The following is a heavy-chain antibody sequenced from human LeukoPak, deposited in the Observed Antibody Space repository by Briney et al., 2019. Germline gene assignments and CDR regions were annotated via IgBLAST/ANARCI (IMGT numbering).Heavy chain of an antibody. Sequence: SETLSLTCTVSGGSFSSGNYYWSWIRQPPGKGLDWIGYIYYSGSTNYNPSLKSRVTISVDTSKNQFSLRLSSVTAADTAVYYCARGAVTYAFDYWGQGTLVTVSS. D-gene: IGHD4-17*01. V-gene: IGHV4-61*01. CDR3: ARGAVTYAFDY. J-gene: IGHJ4*02. CDR2: IYYSGST. CDR1: GGSFSSGNYY.